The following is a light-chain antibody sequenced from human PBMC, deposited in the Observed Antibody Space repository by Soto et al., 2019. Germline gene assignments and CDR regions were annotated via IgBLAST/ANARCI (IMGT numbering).Light chain of an antibody. V-gene: IGKV3-15*01. CDR1: QSVSIN. CDR3: QQYNNWPFT. J-gene: IGKJ3*01. CDR2: GAS. Sequence: EIVMTQSPXXLSVSPGERATLSCRASQSVSINLAWYQQKPGQAPRLLIYGASTRATGIPARFSGSGSGTEFTLTISSLQSEDFAVYYCQQYNNWPFTFGPGTKVDIK.